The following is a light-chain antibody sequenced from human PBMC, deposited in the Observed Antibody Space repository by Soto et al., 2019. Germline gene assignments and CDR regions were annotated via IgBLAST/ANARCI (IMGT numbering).Light chain of an antibody. CDR2: AAS. J-gene: IGKJ1*01. CDR1: QGINNY. CDR3: QQYNRYSTWT. Sequence: DIQMTQSPSAMSASVGDRVTITCRASQGINNYLVWFQQKPGKVPKRLISAASSLEAGVPSRFSGSGFGTEFTLTISSLQPEDFATYYCQQYNRYSTWTFGQGTKVDIK. V-gene: IGKV1-17*03.